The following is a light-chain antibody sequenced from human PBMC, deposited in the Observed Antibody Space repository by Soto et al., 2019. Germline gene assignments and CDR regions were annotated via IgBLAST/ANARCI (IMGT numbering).Light chain of an antibody. Sequence: IVMTQSPVTLSVSPGERATLSCRASQNIVTNLAWYQQKPGQTPRLVIYDASTRATDIPARFSGSGFGTEFILTISSLQSADFAVSYCQQYNNWHPRLTFGGGTQVDIX. CDR1: QNIVTN. CDR2: DAS. CDR3: QQYNNWHPRLT. V-gene: IGKV3-15*01. J-gene: IGKJ4*01.